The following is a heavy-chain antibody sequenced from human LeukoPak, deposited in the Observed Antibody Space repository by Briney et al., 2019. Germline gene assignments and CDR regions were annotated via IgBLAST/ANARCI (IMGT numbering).Heavy chain of an antibody. D-gene: IGHD6-13*01. CDR2: IYYSGST. CDR1: GGSISSSSYY. Sequence: SETLSLTCTVSGGSISSSSYYWGWIRQPPGKGLEWIGSIYYSGSTYYNPSLKSRVTISVDTSMNQFSLKLSSVTAADTAVYYCASRGYSSSWYIFDYWGQGTLVTVSS. V-gene: IGHV4-39*01. J-gene: IGHJ4*02. CDR3: ASRGYSSSWYIFDY.